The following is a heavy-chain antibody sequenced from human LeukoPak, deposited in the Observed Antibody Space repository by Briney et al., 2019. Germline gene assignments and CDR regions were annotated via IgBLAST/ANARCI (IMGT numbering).Heavy chain of an antibody. J-gene: IGHJ4*02. D-gene: IGHD6-19*01. CDR1: GYSISSGYY. CDR2: INHSGST. Sequence: SETLSLTCTVSGYSISSGYYWGWIRQPPGKGLEWIGEINHSGSTNYNPSLKSRVTVSVDTSKNQFSLKLSSVTAADTAVYYCARPGIAVATFDYWGQGTLVTVSS. V-gene: IGHV4-38-2*02. CDR3: ARPGIAVATFDY.